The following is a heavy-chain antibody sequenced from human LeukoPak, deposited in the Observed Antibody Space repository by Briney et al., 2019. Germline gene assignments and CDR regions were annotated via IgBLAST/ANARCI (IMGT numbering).Heavy chain of an antibody. J-gene: IGHJ4*02. CDR1: GFTFSSYW. CDR2: IKQDGSEK. CDR3: ARDGAGSGWYY. D-gene: IGHD6-19*01. Sequence: GGSLRLSCAASGFTFSSYWMSWVRQAPGKGLEWVANIKQDGSEKYYVDSVKGRFTISRDNAKKSLYLQMNSLRVEDTAVYYCARDGAGSGWYYWGQGILVTVSS. V-gene: IGHV3-7*01.